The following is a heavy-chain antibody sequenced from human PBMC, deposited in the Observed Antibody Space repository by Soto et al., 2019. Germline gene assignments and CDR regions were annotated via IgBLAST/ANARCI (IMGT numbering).Heavy chain of an antibody. CDR3: AREAPLSAVAGTAFDY. J-gene: IGHJ4*02. D-gene: IGHD6-19*01. V-gene: IGHV3-7*01. CDR1: GFTFSSYW. CDR2: IKQDGSEK. Sequence: LRLSCAAPGFTFSSYWMSWVRQAPGKGLEWVANIKQDGSEKYYVDSVKGRFTISRDNAKNSLYLQMNSLRAEDTAVYYCAREAPLSAVAGTAFDYWGQGSLVTVSS.